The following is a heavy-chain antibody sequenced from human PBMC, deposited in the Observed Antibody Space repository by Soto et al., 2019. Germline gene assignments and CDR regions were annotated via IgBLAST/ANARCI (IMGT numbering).Heavy chain of an antibody. D-gene: IGHD5-18*01. CDR1: GFTFSESA. CDR3: TSRRDWTAVDPLDY. CDR2: IRNKDNNYAT. V-gene: IGHV3-73*02. Sequence: ELQLVESGGGLVQPGGSLKLSCAASGFTFSESAMHWVRQASGKGLEWVGRIRNKDNNYATAYTASVKGRFTISRDDCKNTVYLQMNSRKIGDTAVYYCTSRRDWTAVDPLDYWGLGTLVTVSS. J-gene: IGHJ4*02.